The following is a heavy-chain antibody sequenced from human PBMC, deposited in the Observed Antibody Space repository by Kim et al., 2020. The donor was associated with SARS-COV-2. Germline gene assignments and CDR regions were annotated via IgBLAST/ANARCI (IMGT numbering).Heavy chain of an antibody. CDR1: GFTFSSYA. D-gene: IGHD3-3*01. CDR2: ISGSGGST. V-gene: IGHV3-23*01. Sequence: GGSLRLSCAASGFTFSSYAMSWVRQAPGKGLEWVSAISGSGGSTYYADSVKGGFTISRDNSKNTLYLQMNSLRAEDTAVYYCAKDPYYDFWSGYYFGYWGQGTLVTVSS. CDR3: AKDPYYDFWSGYYFGY. J-gene: IGHJ4*02.